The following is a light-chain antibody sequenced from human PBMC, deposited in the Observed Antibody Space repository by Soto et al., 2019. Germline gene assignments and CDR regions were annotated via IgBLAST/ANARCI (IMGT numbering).Light chain of an antibody. CDR1: SSNIGSNT. CDR3: AASHDSRNGWV. CDR2: SSD. J-gene: IGLJ3*02. Sequence: QSVLTQPPSASGTPGQGVTISCSGSSSNIGSNTVNWYQQLPGTAPKLLIYSSDQRPSGVPDRVSGSKSGTSASLAISGLQPEDEADYYCAASHDSRNGWVFGGGTKLTVL. V-gene: IGLV1-44*01.